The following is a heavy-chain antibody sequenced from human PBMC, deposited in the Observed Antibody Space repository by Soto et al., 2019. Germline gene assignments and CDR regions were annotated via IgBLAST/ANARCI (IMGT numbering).Heavy chain of an antibody. CDR1: GFGFGGYA. J-gene: IGHJ3*02. CDR2: MSWNSGNI. CDR3: AKDIGGEMHAFAI. Sequence: GGSLRLSCVASGFGFGGYAMHWVRQGPGKGLEWVSGMSWNSGNIGYADSVKGRFTISRDNAKNSLYLQMNSLSAEDTALYYCAKDIGGEMHAFAIWGQGTMVTVSS. D-gene: IGHD2-15*01. V-gene: IGHV3-9*01.